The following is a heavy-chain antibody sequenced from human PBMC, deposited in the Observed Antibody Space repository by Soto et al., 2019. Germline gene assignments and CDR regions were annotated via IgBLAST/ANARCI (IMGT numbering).Heavy chain of an antibody. V-gene: IGHV1-69*06. CDR3: ARSETAGHRGFDI. CDR1: GGTFSSSA. Sequence: QVQLVQSGAEMREPGSSVNVSCKASGGTFSSSAINWLRQAPGQGPEWMGGIIPTFGTANYIEKFRGRVTITADTSTSPAYMEVSSLTSEDTAMYFCARSETAGHRGFDIWGQGTMVTVSS. D-gene: IGHD6-19*01. CDR2: IIPTFGTA. J-gene: IGHJ3*02.